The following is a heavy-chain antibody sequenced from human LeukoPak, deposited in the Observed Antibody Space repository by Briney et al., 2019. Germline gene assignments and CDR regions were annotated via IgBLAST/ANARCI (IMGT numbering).Heavy chain of an antibody. Sequence: GGPLRLSCAASGFTYSSYAMSWVRQAPGKGLEWGSAYSGSGGSTYYADSVKGRFTISRDNSKNTLYLQMTSLRAEDTAVYYCAKTGIVVVTAPYYFDYWGQGTLVTVSS. CDR1: GFTYSSYA. D-gene: IGHD2-21*02. CDR2: YSGSGGST. J-gene: IGHJ4*02. V-gene: IGHV3-23*01. CDR3: AKTGIVVVTAPYYFDY.